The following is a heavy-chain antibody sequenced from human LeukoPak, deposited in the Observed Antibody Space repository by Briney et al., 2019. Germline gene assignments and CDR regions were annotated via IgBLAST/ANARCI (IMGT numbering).Heavy chain of an antibody. CDR1: GYTFTSYD. CDR3: ARNLPYSSSWYCYYYYMDV. V-gene: IGHV1-8*03. Sequence: GASVKVSCXASGYTFTSYDINWVRQATGQGLDRMGWMYPNSGNTGYAQKFQGRVTITRNTSISTAYMELSSLRSEDTAVYYCARNLPYSSSWYCYYYYMDVWGKGTTVTVSS. J-gene: IGHJ6*03. D-gene: IGHD6-13*01. CDR2: MYPNSGNT.